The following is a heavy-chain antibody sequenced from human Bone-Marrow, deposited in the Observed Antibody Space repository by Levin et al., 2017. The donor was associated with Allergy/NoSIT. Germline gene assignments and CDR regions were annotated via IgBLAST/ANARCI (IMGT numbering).Heavy chain of an antibody. CDR2: VRNKANSYAT. Sequence: GESLKISCAASGFSFSDSALHWVRQASGKGLEWIGRVRNKANSYATTYAASVKGRFTVSRDDSKNTLYLEMKNLKSEDTAVYFCSRLGDFWSGYFDYWGQGIVVTVAS. J-gene: IGHJ4*02. CDR1: GFSFSDSA. CDR3: SRLGDFWSGYFDY. V-gene: IGHV3-73*01. D-gene: IGHD3-3*01.